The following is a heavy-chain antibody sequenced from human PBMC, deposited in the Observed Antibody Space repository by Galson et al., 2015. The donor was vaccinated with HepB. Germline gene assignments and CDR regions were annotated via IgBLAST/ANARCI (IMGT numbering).Heavy chain of an antibody. D-gene: IGHD2-2*01. CDR1: GFTFSSYA. CDR3: ATGTSCPICLDY. Sequence: SLRLSCAASGFTFSSYAMSWVRQAPGKGLEWVSAISGSGGSTYYADSVKGRFTISRDNSKNTLYLQMNSLRAEDTAVYYCATGTSCPICLDYWGQGTLVTVSS. J-gene: IGHJ4*02. V-gene: IGHV3-23*01. CDR2: ISGSGGST.